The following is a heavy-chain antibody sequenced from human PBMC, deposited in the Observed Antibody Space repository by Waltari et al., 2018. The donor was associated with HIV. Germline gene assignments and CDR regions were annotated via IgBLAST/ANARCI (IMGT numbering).Heavy chain of an antibody. Sequence: EVQLLDSAGGLNQPGGYLRSSGAAPGFRVSKHYVILVRQVPGKGLEWVSVIYSGGSTYYADSVKGRFTISRDNSKNTLYLQMNSLRAEDTAVYYCARGFGCGGDCYYFDYWGQGTLVTVSS. CDR3: ARGFGCGGDCYYFDY. J-gene: IGHJ4*02. D-gene: IGHD2-21*02. CDR2: IYSGGST. CDR1: GFRVSKHY. V-gene: IGHV3-53*01.